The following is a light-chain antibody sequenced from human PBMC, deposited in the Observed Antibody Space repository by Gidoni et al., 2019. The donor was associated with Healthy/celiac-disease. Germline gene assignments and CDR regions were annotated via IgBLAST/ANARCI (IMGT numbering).Light chain of an antibody. V-gene: IGKV1-39*01. CDR2: AAS. CDR1: QSISSY. CDR3: QQSYSTPPT. J-gene: IGKJ1*01. Sequence: DIQMTQSPSSLSASVGDRFTITCRASQSISSYLNWYQQKPGKAPKLLIYAASSLQSGVPSRFSGSGSGTDFTLTISSLQPEDFATYYCQQSYSTPPTFXXXTKVEIK.